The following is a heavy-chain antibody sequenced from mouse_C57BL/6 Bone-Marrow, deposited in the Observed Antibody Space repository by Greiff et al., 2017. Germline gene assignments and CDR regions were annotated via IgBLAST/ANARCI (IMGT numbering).Heavy chain of an antibody. CDR2: IDPSDSYT. D-gene: IGHD1-1*01. J-gene: IGHJ4*01. CDR3: ARGRGYYYGSSHYAMDY. CDR1: GYTFTSYW. Sequence: QVQLKQPGAELVMPGASVKLSCKASGYTFTSYWMHWVKQRPGQGLEWIGEIDPSDSYTNYNQKFKGKSTLTVDKSSSTAYMQLSSLTSEDSAVYYCARGRGYYYGSSHYAMDYWGQGTSVTVSS. V-gene: IGHV1-69*01.